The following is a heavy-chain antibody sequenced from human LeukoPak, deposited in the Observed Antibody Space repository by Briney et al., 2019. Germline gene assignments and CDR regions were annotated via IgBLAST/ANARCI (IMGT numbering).Heavy chain of an antibody. Sequence: SETLSLTCAVYGGSFSGYYWSWIRQPPGKGLEWIGEINHSGSTNYNPSLKSRVTISVDTSKNQFSLKLSPVTAADTAVYYCARVGQLSFRRSRGGFDPWGQGTLVTVSS. CDR1: GGSFSGYY. CDR2: INHSGST. J-gene: IGHJ5*02. CDR3: ARVGQLSFRRSRGGFDP. V-gene: IGHV4-34*01. D-gene: IGHD3-16*01.